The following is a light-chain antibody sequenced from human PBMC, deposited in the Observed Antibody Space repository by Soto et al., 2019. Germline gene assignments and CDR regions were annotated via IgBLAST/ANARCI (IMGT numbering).Light chain of an antibody. CDR3: QQYGSSGT. CDR1: QSISRTY. CDR2: ATS. Sequence: ENVLTQSPGTLSLSPGERDPLSCRASQSISRTYLAWYQQKPVQAPRLLIYATSSRATGIPDRFSGSGSGTDFTLTISRLEPEDFAVYYCQQYGSSGTFGQGTKVDNK. V-gene: IGKV3-20*01. J-gene: IGKJ1*01.